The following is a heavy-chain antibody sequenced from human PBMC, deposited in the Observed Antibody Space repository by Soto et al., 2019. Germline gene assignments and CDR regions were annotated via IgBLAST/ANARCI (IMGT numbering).Heavy chain of an antibody. CDR2: IYYSGST. CDR3: ARSSITPRLFMYPFDY. V-gene: IGHV4-59*08. CDR1: GGSISSYY. J-gene: IGHJ4*02. Sequence: SETLSLTCTVSGGSISSYYWSWIRQPPGKGLEWIGYIYYSGSTNYNPSLKSRVTISVDTSKNQFSLKLSSVTAADTAVYYCARSSITPRLFMYPFDYWGQGTLVTVSS. D-gene: IGHD6-6*01.